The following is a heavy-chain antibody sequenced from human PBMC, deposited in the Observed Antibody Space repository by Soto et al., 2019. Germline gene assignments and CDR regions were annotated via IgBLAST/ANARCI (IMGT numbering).Heavy chain of an antibody. Sequence: SETLSITWTVSISSISCYYWNWVRQPPVKGLEWIGYIYYRGSTRNTIYTPSLRSRVTISLDTSKNQFSLRLSSVTTADTAVYYCAREVGASPDYFDFWGQGIQVTVSS. CDR3: AREVGASPDYFDF. V-gene: IGHV4-59*01. CDR1: ISSISCYY. J-gene: IGHJ4*02. D-gene: IGHD1-26*01. CDR2: IYYRGST.